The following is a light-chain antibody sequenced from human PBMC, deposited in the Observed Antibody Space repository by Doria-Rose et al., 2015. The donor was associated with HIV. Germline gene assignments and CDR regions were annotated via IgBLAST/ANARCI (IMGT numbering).Light chain of an antibody. J-gene: IGKJ3*01. CDR1: QSLLYTSKNY. CDR3: QQYYDTPS. V-gene: IGKV4-1*01. Sequence: IVMTQSSESLGMSLGERATLNCKSNQSLLYTSKNYLAWYQQKPGQPPKLLIYWASTRQSGVPARLSGSGSGTDFTLTISSLEAEDVAVYYCQQYYDTPSFGPGTTVDIK. CDR2: WAS.